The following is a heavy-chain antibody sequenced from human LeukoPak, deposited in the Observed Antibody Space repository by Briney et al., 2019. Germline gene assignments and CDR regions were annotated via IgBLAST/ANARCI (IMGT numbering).Heavy chain of an antibody. V-gene: IGHV4-4*09. CDR3: ARREGSSSLNCFYMDI. Sequence: SETLSLTCTVSGGPIGIYYWTWIRQPPGKGLEWIGDIYTSGITTYSPSLKSRVTISLDTSKKQFSLKLTSVTAADTAVYFCARREGSSSLNCFYMDIWGKGTTVTVSS. J-gene: IGHJ6*03. CDR2: IYTSGIT. D-gene: IGHD6-6*01. CDR1: GGPIGIYY.